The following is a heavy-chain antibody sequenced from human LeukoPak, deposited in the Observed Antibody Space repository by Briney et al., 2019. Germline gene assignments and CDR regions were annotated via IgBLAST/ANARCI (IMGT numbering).Heavy chain of an antibody. Sequence: PSETLSLTCAVYGGSFSGYFWSWIRQPPGKGLEWIGEIRPNGGTNYNPSLKSQVTISVDTSTNQFSLRLSSATAADTAVYYCARGFRGASSDYWGQGTLVTVSS. V-gene: IGHV4-34*01. J-gene: IGHJ4*02. CDR1: GGSFSGYF. CDR2: IRPNGGT. D-gene: IGHD1-26*01. CDR3: ARGFRGASSDY.